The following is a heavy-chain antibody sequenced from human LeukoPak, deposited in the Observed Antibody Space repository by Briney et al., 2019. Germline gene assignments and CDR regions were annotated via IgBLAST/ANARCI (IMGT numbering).Heavy chain of an antibody. Sequence: SVKVSCKAPGCTFTSSAMQWVRQARGHRLEWIGWIVVGSGNTNYAQKFQERVTTTRDMSTSTAYMELSSLRSEDTAVYYCAADPDFGELLGLVYWGQGTLVTVSS. CDR2: IVVGSGNT. CDR3: AADPDFGELLGLVY. D-gene: IGHD3-10*01. J-gene: IGHJ4*02. V-gene: IGHV1-58*02. CDR1: GCTFTSSA.